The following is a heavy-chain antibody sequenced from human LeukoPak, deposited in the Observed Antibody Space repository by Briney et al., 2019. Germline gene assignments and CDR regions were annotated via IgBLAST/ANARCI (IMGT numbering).Heavy chain of an antibody. D-gene: IGHD5-12*01. CDR2: FDPEDGET. V-gene: IGHV1-24*01. Sequence: ASVKVSCKVSGYTLTELSMHWVRQAPGKGLEWMGGFDPEDGETIYAQKFQGRVTMTEDTSTDTAYMELSSLRSEDTAVYYCARGLGGYSGYDPPGYWGQGTLVTVSS. J-gene: IGHJ4*02. CDR1: GYTLTELS. CDR3: ARGLGGYSGYDPPGY.